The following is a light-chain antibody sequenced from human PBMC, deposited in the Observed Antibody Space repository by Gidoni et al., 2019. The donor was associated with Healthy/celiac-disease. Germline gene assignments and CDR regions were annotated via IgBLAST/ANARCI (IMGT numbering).Light chain of an antibody. Sequence: EIVLTQSPATLSLSPGDRATLSCRASQSVSSYLAWYQQKPGPAPRLLIYDASNRATGIPARFSGSGSATDFTLTISSLEPEDSAVYYCQQRSNWPPWTFGQGTKVEIK. CDR2: DAS. J-gene: IGKJ1*01. CDR3: QQRSNWPPWT. CDR1: QSVSSY. V-gene: IGKV3-11*01.